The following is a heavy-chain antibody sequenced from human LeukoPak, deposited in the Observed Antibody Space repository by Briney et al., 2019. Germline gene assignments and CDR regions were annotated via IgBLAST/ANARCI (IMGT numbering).Heavy chain of an antibody. V-gene: IGHV1-69*04. CDR2: IIPILGIA. Sequence: ASVKVSCKASGYTFTSYAMHWVRQAPGQGLEWMGRIIPILGIANYAQKFQGRVTITADKSTSTAYMELSSLRSEDTAVYYCARDKRSEAFDIWGQGTMVTVSS. CDR3: ARDKRSEAFDI. J-gene: IGHJ3*02. CDR1: GYTFTSYA. D-gene: IGHD4-17*01.